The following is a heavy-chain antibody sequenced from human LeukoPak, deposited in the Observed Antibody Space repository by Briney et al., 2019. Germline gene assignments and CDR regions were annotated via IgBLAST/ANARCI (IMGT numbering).Heavy chain of an antibody. J-gene: IGHJ4*02. V-gene: IGHV3-30*19. D-gene: IGHD5-18*01. CDR1: GFTFSSYG. Sequence: QPGGSLRLSCAASGFTFSSYGMHWVRQAPGKGLEWVAFISYDGSNKYYADSVKGRFTISRDNSKNTLYLQMNSLRAEDTAVYYCAREGYTYGTYYFDYWGQGTLVTVSS. CDR3: AREGYTYGTYYFDY. CDR2: ISYDGSNK.